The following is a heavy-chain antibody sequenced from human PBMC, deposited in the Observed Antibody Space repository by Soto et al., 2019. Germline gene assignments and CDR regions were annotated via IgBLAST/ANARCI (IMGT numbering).Heavy chain of an antibody. J-gene: IGHJ4*02. V-gene: IGHV3-73*02. D-gene: IGHD1-26*01. CDR3: ARLWSAREPNFDS. CDR2: IRSKANNYAT. CDR1: GYTFSDSA. Sequence: EVQLVESGGGLVQPGGSLKLSCAASGYTFSDSAMHWVRQASGKGLEWVGRIRSKANNYATVYAASVKGRFTISRDDSKNTAYLQMNSLKTDDTAVYYCARLWSAREPNFDSWGQGTLVSVSS.